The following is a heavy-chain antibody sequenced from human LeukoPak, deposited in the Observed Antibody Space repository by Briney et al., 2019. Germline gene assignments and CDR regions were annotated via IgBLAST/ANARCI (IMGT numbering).Heavy chain of an antibody. Sequence: SQTLSLTCAISGDSVSSNSAGWNWIRQSPSRGLEWLGRTYYRSKWYNDFAPSVRNRITINPDTSKNQFSLQLNSVTPEDTAVYYGARGGLISLANKPLGVLNIGAQGTMVSSLQ. D-gene: IGHD2-8*01. J-gene: IGHJ3*02. V-gene: IGHV6-1*01. CDR3: ARGGLISLANKPLGVLNI. CDR1: GDSVSSNSAG. CDR2: TYYRSKWYN.